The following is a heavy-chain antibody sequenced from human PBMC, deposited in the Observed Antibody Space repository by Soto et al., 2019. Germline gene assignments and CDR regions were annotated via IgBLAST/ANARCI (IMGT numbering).Heavy chain of an antibody. CDR2: ISSSGPTM. V-gene: IGHV3-11*01. CDR3: AIAPGWEYFQH. Sequence: QVQLVESGGGLVKPGGSLRLSCAASGFTFSDYYMSWIRQAPGKGLEWVSYISSSGPTMYYADSVKGRFTISRDNAKNSLYLQLNSLRAEDTAVYCWAIAPGWEYFQHWGQGTLVTVSS. J-gene: IGHJ1*01. CDR1: GFTFSDYY. D-gene: IGHD2-15*01.